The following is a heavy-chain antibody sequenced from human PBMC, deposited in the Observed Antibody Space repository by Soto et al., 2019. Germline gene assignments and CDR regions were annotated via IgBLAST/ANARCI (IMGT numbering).Heavy chain of an antibody. D-gene: IGHD2-15*01. V-gene: IGHV3-11*01. Sequence: GGSLRLSCAASGFTFSDYYMSWLRQAAGKGMEWVSYISSSGSTIYYADSVKGRFTISRDNAKNSLYLQMNSLRAEDTAVYYCARAGRGGYCSGGSCYMIDYWGQGTLVTVSS. CDR1: GFTFSDYY. CDR3: ARAGRGGYCSGGSCYMIDY. J-gene: IGHJ4*02. CDR2: ISSSGSTI.